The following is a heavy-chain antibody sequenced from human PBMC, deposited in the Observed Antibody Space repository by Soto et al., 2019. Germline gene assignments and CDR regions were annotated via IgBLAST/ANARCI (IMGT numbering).Heavy chain of an antibody. D-gene: IGHD2-21*02. CDR3: ATHAVVTPGNYYYGMDV. Sequence: QVQLVQSGAEVKKPGSSVKVSCKASGGTFSSYAISWVRQAPGQGLEWMGGIIPIFRTADYAQKFQGRVTITADESTRTAYSEVSSLRSEDTAVYYCATHAVVTPGNYYYGMDVWGQGTTVTVSS. CDR1: GGTFSSYA. CDR2: IIPIFRTA. J-gene: IGHJ6*02. V-gene: IGHV1-69*12.